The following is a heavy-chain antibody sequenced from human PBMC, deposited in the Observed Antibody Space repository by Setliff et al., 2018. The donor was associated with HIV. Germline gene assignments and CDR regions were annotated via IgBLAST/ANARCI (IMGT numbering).Heavy chain of an antibody. Sequence: SETLSLTCTVTGYSISSGYYWAWIRQPPGKGLEWIGHIYHAGNTYYNPSLKSRVTISVDTSKNQISLRLNSLTAADTALYYCARGTSLNVVPDTFDIWGQGTMVTVSS. CDR2: IYHAGNT. V-gene: IGHV4-38-2*02. D-gene: IGHD3-16*01. J-gene: IGHJ3*02. CDR1: GYSISSGYY. CDR3: ARGTSLNVVPDTFDI.